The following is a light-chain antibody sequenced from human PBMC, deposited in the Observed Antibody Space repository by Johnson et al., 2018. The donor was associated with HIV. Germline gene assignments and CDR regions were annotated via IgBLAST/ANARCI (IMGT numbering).Light chain of an antibody. CDR3: GTWICTGSV. CDR1: SSNIGKNY. J-gene: IGLJ1*01. V-gene: IGLV1-51*01. CDR2: END. Sequence: QSVLTQPPSVSAAPGQKVTISCSGSSSNIGKNYVSWYQSLSGTAPKLLIYENDRRPSGIPDRFSASKSGTSATLAITGLQPGDEADYYFGTWICTGSVFGSGTKVTVL.